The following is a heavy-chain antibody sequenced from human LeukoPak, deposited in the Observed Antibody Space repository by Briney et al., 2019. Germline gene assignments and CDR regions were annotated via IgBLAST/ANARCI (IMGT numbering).Heavy chain of an antibody. J-gene: IGHJ4*02. Sequence: GGSLRLSCAASGFTVSSNYMSWVRQAPGKGLEWVSYISSRGSTITIYYADSVKGRFTISRDNAKNSLYLQMNSLRAEDTAVYYCARDLSGWELPLQRPPYYFDYWGQGTLVTVSS. CDR2: ISSRGSTITI. CDR1: GFTVSSNY. CDR3: ARDLSGWELPLQRPPYYFDY. D-gene: IGHD1-26*01. V-gene: IGHV3-48*01.